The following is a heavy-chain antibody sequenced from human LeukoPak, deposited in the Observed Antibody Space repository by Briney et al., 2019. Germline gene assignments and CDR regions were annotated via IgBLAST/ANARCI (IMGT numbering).Heavy chain of an antibody. V-gene: IGHV4-59*01. CDR1: GGSISSYY. CDR3: ARGGSGRDRGSYFGY. CDR2: IYYSGST. J-gene: IGHJ4*02. D-gene: IGHD1-26*01. Sequence: PSETLSLTCTVSGGSISSYYWSWIRQPPGKGLEWIGYIYYSGSTNYNPSLKSRVTISVDTSKNQFSLKLSSVTAADTAVYYCARGGSGRDRGSYFGYWGQGTLVTFSS.